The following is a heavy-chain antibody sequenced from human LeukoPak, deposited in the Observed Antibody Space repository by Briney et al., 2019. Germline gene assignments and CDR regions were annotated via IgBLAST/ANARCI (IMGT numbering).Heavy chain of an antibody. J-gene: IGHJ6*03. CDR1: GYTFNSYG. V-gene: IGHV1-18*01. Sequence: ASVKVSCKASGYTFNSYGISWVRQAPGQGREWMGWISGYNGNTNYAQKLQGRVTMTTDTSTSTAYMELRSLRSDDSAVYYCARVLNYYDSSGSNYYYMDVWGKGTTVTVSS. D-gene: IGHD3-22*01. CDR2: ISGYNGNT. CDR3: ARVLNYYDSSGSNYYYMDV.